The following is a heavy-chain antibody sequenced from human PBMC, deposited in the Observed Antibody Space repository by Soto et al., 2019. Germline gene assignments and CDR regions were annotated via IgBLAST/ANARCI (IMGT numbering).Heavy chain of an antibody. CDR2: IIPIFGTT. D-gene: IGHD3-22*01. J-gene: IGHJ5*02. CDR1: GGTFGSDA. CDR3: ARDRTDSGYYTNWLDP. Sequence: SVKVSCKASGGTFGSDAITWVRQAPGQGLEWVGRIIPIFGTTNYAQNLQGRVTISADKSTLTSYMELHSLTSDDTALYYCARDRTDSGYYTNWLDPWXQGXQVTVSS. V-gene: IGHV1-69*06.